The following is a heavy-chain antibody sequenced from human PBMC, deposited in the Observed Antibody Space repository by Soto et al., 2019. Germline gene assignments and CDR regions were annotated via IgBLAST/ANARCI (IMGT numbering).Heavy chain of an antibody. D-gene: IGHD6-6*01. CDR3: ARGVGIAARRIDY. CDR1: GGSISSGGYY. CDR2: IYYSGST. Sequence: QVQLQESGPGLVKPSQTLSLTCTVSGGSISSGGYYWSWIRQHPGKGLEWIGYIYYSGSTYYNPSLKSRVTISVDTSKNQFSLKLSSVTAADTTVYYCARGVGIAARRIDYWGQGTLVTVSS. V-gene: IGHV4-31*03. J-gene: IGHJ4*02.